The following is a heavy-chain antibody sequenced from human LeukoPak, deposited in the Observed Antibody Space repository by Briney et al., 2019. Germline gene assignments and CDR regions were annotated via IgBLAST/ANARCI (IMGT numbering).Heavy chain of an antibody. CDR2: IYHSGST. V-gene: IGHV4-34*01. D-gene: IGHD4-17*01. CDR3: ARGGARTVTLRY. J-gene: IGHJ4*02. CDR1: GGSFSGYY. Sequence: PSETLSLTCAVYGGSFSGYYWSWIRQPPGKGLEWIGEIYHSGSTNYNPSLKSRVTISVDTSKIQFSLNLNSVTAADTAVYYCARGGARTVTLRYRGQGTLVTVSS.